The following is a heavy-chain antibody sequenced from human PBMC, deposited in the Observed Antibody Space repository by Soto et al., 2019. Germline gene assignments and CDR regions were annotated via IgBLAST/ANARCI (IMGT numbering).Heavy chain of an antibody. J-gene: IGHJ6*02. CDR3: ARHNKGVIGYYYYGMDV. CDR1: GYSFTSYW. V-gene: IGHV5-51*01. Sequence: PGECLKISCKGSGYSFTSYWIGWVRQMPGKGLEWMGIIYPGDSDTRYSPSFQGQVTISADKSISTAYLQWSSLKASDTAMYYCARHNKGVIGYYYYGMDVWGQGTTVTVSS. CDR2: IYPGDSDT. D-gene: IGHD3-10*01.